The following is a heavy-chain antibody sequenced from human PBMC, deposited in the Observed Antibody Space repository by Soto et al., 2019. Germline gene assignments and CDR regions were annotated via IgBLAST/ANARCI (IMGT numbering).Heavy chain of an antibody. CDR3: ARDPASNWYFDL. V-gene: IGHV3-21*01. CDR1: GFTFSSYS. Sequence: GGSLRLSCAASGFTFSSYSMNWVRQAPGKGLEWVSSISSSSSYIYYADSVKGRFTISRDNAKNSLYLQMNSLRAEDTAVYYCARDPASNWYFDLWGRGTLVPVSS. D-gene: IGHD2-15*01. CDR2: ISSSSSYI. J-gene: IGHJ2*01.